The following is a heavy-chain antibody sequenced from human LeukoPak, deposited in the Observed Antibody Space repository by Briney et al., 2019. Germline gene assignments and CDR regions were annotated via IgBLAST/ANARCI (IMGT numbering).Heavy chain of an antibody. J-gene: IGHJ4*02. CDR1: GGTFSSYA. Sequence: ASVKVSCKASGGTFSSYAISWVRQAPGQGLEWMGIINPSGGSTSYAQKFQGRVTMTRDTSTSTVYMELSSLRSEDTAVYYCARDPMYYYDSSDYFDYWGQGTLVTVSS. V-gene: IGHV1-46*01. D-gene: IGHD3-22*01. CDR2: INPSGGST. CDR3: ARDPMYYYDSSDYFDY.